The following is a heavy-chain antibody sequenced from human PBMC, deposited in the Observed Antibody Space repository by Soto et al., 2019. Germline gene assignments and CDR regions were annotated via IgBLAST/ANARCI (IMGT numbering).Heavy chain of an antibody. CDR2: IIPIFGTA. Sequence: SVKVSCKASGGTFSSYAISWVRQAPGQGLEWMGGIIPIFGTANYAQKFQGRVTITADESTSTAYMELSSLRSEDTAVYYCERDNSSGWLGYYYYGMDVWGQGTTVTVSS. J-gene: IGHJ6*02. CDR3: ERDNSSGWLGYYYYGMDV. V-gene: IGHV1-69*13. D-gene: IGHD6-19*01. CDR1: GGTFSSYA.